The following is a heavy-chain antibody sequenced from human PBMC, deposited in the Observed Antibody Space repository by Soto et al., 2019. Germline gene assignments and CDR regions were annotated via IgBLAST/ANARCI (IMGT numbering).Heavy chain of an antibody. CDR2: ISYDGTNK. CDR1: GFTFSSYG. V-gene: IGHV3-30*18. Sequence: QVQLVESGGGEVQPGRSLRLSCAASGFTFSSYGMHWVRQAPGKGLEWVAVISYDGTNKYYADSVKGRFTISRDNSKNTLYLQMNSLRAEDTSLYYCAKEIVATLRPTRVYYFYGMDVWGQGTTVTVSS. CDR3: AKEIVATLRPTRVYYFYGMDV. J-gene: IGHJ6*02. D-gene: IGHD5-12*01.